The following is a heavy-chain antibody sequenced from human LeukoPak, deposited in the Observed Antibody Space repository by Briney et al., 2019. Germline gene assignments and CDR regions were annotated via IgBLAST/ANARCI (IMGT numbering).Heavy chain of an antibody. Sequence: GGSLRLSCAASGFTFSSYSMNWVRQAPGKGLEWVGFIRSKASGGTTEYTASVKGRFTISRDDSKSIAYLQMNSLITEDTAIYYCTRGYSIDYWGQGTQVTVSS. CDR2: IRSKASGGTT. CDR3: TRGYSIDY. V-gene: IGHV3-49*04. CDR1: GFTFSSYS. D-gene: IGHD4-11*01. J-gene: IGHJ4*02.